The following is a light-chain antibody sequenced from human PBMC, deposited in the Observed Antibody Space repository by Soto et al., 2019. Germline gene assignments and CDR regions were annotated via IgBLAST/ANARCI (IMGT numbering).Light chain of an antibody. Sequence: IVLTQSPGTLSLSPGERATLSCRASQSVASRALAWYQQQPGQAPILLMYSASKRATVIPDMFSSSGSETDFIITISSLVPADFAVYYCQQYGSSPPMYTFGQGTKLEIK. CDR3: QQYGSSPPMYT. CDR2: SAS. V-gene: IGKV3-20*01. J-gene: IGKJ2*01. CDR1: QSVASRA.